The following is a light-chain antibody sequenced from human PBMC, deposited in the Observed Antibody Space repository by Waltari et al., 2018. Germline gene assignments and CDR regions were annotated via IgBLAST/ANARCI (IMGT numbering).Light chain of an antibody. CDR3: SSYASSNTLV. CDR1: SSDVGDYDY. J-gene: IGLJ2*01. V-gene: IGLV2-14*03. CDR2: DVS. Sequence: QSALTQPASVSGSPGQSITISCTGTSSDVGDYDYVSWYQQQPGKVPKLMIYDVSDRPAGVSSRFSGSKSGNTASLTISGLQADDAADYYCSSYASSNTLVFGGGTKLTVL.